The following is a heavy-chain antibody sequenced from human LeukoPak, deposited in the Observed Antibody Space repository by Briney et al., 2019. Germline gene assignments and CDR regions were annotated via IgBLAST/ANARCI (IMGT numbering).Heavy chain of an antibody. CDR2: IFSSSTYK. V-gene: IGHV3-21*01. D-gene: IGHD4-17*01. CDR3: ARGYGDYPDY. Sequence: KPGGSLRLSCAASGFTFNTYSMNWVRQAPGKGLEWVSFIFSSSTYKYYTDSVEGRFTISRDNAENSLYLQMNSLTAEDTAVYYCARGYGDYPDYWGQGTLVTVSS. J-gene: IGHJ4*02. CDR1: GFTFNTYS.